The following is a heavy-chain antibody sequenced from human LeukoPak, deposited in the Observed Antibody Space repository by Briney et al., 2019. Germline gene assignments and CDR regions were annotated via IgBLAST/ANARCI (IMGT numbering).Heavy chain of an antibody. CDR2: ISGSGGST. D-gene: IGHD1-26*01. V-gene: IGHV3-23*01. CDR3: AKGWSYYFDY. Sequence: GGSLRLSCAASGFTFSSYAMSWFRQAPGKGLEWVSAISGSGGSTYYADSVKGRFTISRDNSRNTLYLQMNSLRAEDTAVYYCAKGWSYYFDYWGQGTLATVSS. J-gene: IGHJ4*02. CDR1: GFTFSSYA.